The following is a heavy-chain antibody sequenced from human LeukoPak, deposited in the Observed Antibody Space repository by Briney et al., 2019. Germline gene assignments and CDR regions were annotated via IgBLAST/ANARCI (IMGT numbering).Heavy chain of an antibody. CDR1: GFTLSSYG. Sequence: GSLRLSCTASGFTLSSYGMHWVRQAPGKGLEWVTFVRYDGSNNYYADSVKGRFTISRDTSKNTVFLQMNSLRPEDTAVYYCAKDAAHTSSSYYFDYWGQGTLVTVSS. D-gene: IGHD6-6*01. CDR3: AKDAAHTSSSYYFDY. V-gene: IGHV3-30*02. J-gene: IGHJ4*02. CDR2: VRYDGSNN.